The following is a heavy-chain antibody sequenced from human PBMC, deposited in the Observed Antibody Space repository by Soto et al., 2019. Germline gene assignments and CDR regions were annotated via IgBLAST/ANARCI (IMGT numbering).Heavy chain of an antibody. CDR2: ISYDGSNK. Sequence: QVQLVESGGGVVQPGRSLRLSCAASGFTFSSYAMHWVRQAPGKGLEWVAVISYDGSNKYYADSVKGRFTISRDNSKNTLYLQMNSLRAEDTAVYYCARAQKAVPLVGWLDPWGQGTLVTVSS. V-gene: IGHV3-30-3*01. CDR1: GFTFSSYA. J-gene: IGHJ5*02. CDR3: ARAQKAVPLVGWLDP. D-gene: IGHD2-15*01.